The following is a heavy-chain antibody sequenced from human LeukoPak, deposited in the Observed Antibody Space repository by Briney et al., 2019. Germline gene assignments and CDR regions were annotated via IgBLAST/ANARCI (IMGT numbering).Heavy chain of an antibody. V-gene: IGHV3-48*02. J-gene: IGHJ3*02. Sequence: GGSLRLSCAASGFTFSSYTMNWIRQAPGKGLEWGSYISSDSTTIYYADSVKGRFTISRDNAKNSLYLQMNSLRDEDTAVYYCARALFGYYDTSGYDIWGQGTMVTVSS. CDR3: ARALFGYYDTSGYDI. CDR2: ISSDSTTI. D-gene: IGHD3-22*01. CDR1: GFTFSSYT.